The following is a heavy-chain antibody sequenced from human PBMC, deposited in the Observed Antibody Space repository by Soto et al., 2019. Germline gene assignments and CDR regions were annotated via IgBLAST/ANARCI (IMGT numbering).Heavy chain of an antibody. CDR1: GFTFSSYS. CDR3: AREGTRGGFLNWFDP. Sequence: EVQLVESGGGLVQPGGSLRLSCAASGFTFSSYSMNWVRQAPGKGLGWVSFISSSSSTIYYTDSVKGRFTIPRDNAKDSLYLQMNSLRDEDTAVYYCAREGTRGGFLNWFDPWGQGTLVTVSS. V-gene: IGHV3-48*02. CDR2: ISSSSSTI. J-gene: IGHJ5*02. D-gene: IGHD3-10*01.